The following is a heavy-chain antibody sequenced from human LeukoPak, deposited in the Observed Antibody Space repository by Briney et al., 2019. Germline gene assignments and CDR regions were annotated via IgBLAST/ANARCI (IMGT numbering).Heavy chain of an antibody. CDR1: GFTFSSYA. D-gene: IGHD3-22*01. J-gene: IGHJ4*02. V-gene: IGHV3-23*01. CDR3: AEVGRAYYDSSGYPFDY. CDR2: ISGSGGST. Sequence: GGSLRLSCAASGFTFSSYAMSWVRQAPGKGLEWVSAISGSGGSTYYADSVKGRFTISRDNSKNTLYLQMNSLRAEDTAVYYCAEVGRAYYDSSGYPFDYWGQGTLVTVSS.